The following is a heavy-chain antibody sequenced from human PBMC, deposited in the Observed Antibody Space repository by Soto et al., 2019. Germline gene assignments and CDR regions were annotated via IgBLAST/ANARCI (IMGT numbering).Heavy chain of an antibody. V-gene: IGHV3-23*01. CDR3: AKSLSSAVNDGLDV. J-gene: IGHJ6*02. Sequence: EVQLLESGGGLVQPGGSLRLSCGASGFTFSDNAMTWVRQAPGKGLEWVSSISDDGDSTYYADSVKGRFTISRDNSKNTLFLQMSSLGAEDTAVYYCAKSLSSAVNDGLDVWGQGNAVTVSS. CDR2: ISDDGDST. D-gene: IGHD6-25*01. CDR1: GFTFSDNA.